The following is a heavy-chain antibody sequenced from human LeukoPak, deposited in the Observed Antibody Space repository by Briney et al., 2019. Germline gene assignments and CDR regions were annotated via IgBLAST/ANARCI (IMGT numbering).Heavy chain of an antibody. CDR3: ARDTGIMGFPDY. J-gene: IGHJ4*02. Sequence: GGSLRLSCAASGFTFSSHGMHWVRQAPGKGLEWVAIIWYDGSNKYYADSVKGRFTISRDNSKNTLYLQMNSLRAEDTAVYYCARDTGIMGFPDYWGQGTLVTVSS. CDR1: GFTFSSHG. CDR2: IWYDGSNK. V-gene: IGHV3-33*01. D-gene: IGHD3-16*01.